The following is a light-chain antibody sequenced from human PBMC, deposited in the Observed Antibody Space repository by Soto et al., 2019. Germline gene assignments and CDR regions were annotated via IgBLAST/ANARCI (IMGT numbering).Light chain of an antibody. J-gene: IGLJ1*01. Sequence: QSALTQPASVSGSPGQSITISCTGTSSDVGAFNYVSWFQHHPGKAPKLIIYDVSYRPSGVSNRFSGSKSGNTASLTISGLQAEDEADYYCSSYTRAGTRVFGTGTKLTVL. CDR2: DVS. CDR3: SSYTRAGTRV. CDR1: SSDVGAFNY. V-gene: IGLV2-14*03.